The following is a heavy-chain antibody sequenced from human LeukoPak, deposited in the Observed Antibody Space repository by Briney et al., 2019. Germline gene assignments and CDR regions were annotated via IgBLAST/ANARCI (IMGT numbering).Heavy chain of an antibody. Sequence: PGGSLRLSCAASGFTFSSYGMHWVRQAPGKGLEWVAVISYDGSNKYYADSVKGRFTISRDNSKNTLYLQMNSLRAEDTAVYYCARDYYDSSGYSFAYFDYWGQGTLVTVSS. CDR1: GFTFSSYG. D-gene: IGHD3-22*01. CDR3: ARDYYDSSGYSFAYFDY. V-gene: IGHV3-30*03. J-gene: IGHJ4*02. CDR2: ISYDGSNK.